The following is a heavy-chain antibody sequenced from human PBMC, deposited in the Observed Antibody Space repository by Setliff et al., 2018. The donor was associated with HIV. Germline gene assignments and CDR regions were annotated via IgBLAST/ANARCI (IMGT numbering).Heavy chain of an antibody. V-gene: IGHV3-20*04. CDR2: INGNGGST. J-gene: IGHJ6*03. D-gene: IGHD3-22*01. CDR3: ARVKYDSSGYLSYMDV. CDR1: GFTFDDYG. Sequence: GGSLRLSCAASGFTFDDYGMSWVRQVPGKGLEWVSGINGNGGSTGYADSVKGRLTISRDNAKKSLYLQMNSLRVEDTALYYCARVKYDSSGYLSYMDVWGKGTTVTVSS.